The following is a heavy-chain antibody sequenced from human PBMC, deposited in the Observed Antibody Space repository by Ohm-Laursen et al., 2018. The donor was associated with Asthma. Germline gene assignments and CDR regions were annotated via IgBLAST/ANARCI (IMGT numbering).Heavy chain of an antibody. V-gene: IGHV3-30-3*01. CDR1: GFTFSNYA. Sequence: RSLRLSCSASGFTFSNYAMNWVRQPPGKGLEWVAVISYDGSNKYYADSVKGRFTISRDNSKNTLYLQMNSLRAEDTAVYYCAKDRVYCGGDCYRFDPWGQGTLVTVSS. CDR2: ISYDGSNK. D-gene: IGHD2-21*02. J-gene: IGHJ5*02. CDR3: AKDRVYCGGDCYRFDP.